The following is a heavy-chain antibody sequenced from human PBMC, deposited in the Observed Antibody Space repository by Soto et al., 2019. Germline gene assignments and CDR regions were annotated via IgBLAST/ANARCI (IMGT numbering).Heavy chain of an antibody. Sequence: AETLSLTCAVYGGSFSGYYWSWIRQPPGKGLEWIGEINHSGSTNYNPSLKSRVTISVDTSKNQFSLKLSSVTAADTAVYYCASYYDYIWGSYRYSGAFDIWGQGTMVTVSS. D-gene: IGHD3-16*02. CDR2: INHSGST. J-gene: IGHJ3*02. CDR3: ASYYDYIWGSYRYSGAFDI. V-gene: IGHV4-34*01. CDR1: GGSFSGYY.